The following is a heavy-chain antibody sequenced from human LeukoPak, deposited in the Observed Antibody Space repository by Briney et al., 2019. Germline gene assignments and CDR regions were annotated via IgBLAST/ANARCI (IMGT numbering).Heavy chain of an antibody. J-gene: IGHJ4*02. Sequence: PVGSLRLSCAASGFTFSSYSMNWVRQAPGKGLEWVSSISSSSSYIYYADSVKGRYTISRDNAKNSLYLQMNSLRAEDTAVYYCARVMVGATSYYLDYWGQGTLVTVSA. CDR2: ISSSSSYI. CDR3: ARVMVGATSYYLDY. V-gene: IGHV3-21*01. D-gene: IGHD1-26*01. CDR1: GFTFSSYS.